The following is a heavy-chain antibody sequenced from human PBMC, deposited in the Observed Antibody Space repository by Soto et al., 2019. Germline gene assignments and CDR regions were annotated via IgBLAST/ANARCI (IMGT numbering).Heavy chain of an antibody. CDR2: VTYSGTT. J-gene: IGHJ4*02. CDR3: AGGGGGIHRPYYFNF. D-gene: IGHD3-16*01. CDR1: GGSLASHY. V-gene: IGHV4-59*11. Sequence: SETLSLTCTVSGGSLASHYWSWIRQSPVKGLEWIGFVTYSGTTDYNPSLTSRVTISIDTSRSQFSLKLGPVTAADTTFYYCAGGGGGIHRPYYFNFFDQGTRDTVSS.